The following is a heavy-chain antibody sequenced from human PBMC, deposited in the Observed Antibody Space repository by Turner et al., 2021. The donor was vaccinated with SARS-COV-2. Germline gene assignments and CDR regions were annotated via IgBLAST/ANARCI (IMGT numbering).Heavy chain of an antibody. CDR3: AKDKHPDGMDV. CDR1: GFTFSSYA. CDR2: ISGSGGST. V-gene: IGHV3-23*04. Sequence: EVKRVDCGRGVVQPGGSVRLSCAASGFTFSSYAMSWVRQAPGKGLGWVSDISGSGGSTYYAYSVKGRFTNSRDNSKNKLYLHMNSLISLYTAVYYCAKDKHPDGMDVWGQGTTVTVSS. J-gene: IGHJ6*02.